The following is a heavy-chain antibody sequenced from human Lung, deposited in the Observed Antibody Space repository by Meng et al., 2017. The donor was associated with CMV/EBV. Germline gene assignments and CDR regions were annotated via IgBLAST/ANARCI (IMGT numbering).Heavy chain of an antibody. D-gene: IGHD1-7*01. CDR2: LWYDGSNT. CDR1: GFTFSNFG. J-gene: IGHJ4*02. Sequence: GGSLRLSCAASGFTFSNFGMHWVRQAPGRGLEWVALLWYDGSNTNYADSVKGRFTISRDNSKNTVYLQMNSLRVEDTAVYYCAKDMRDFGELLEYWGQGTLVTFSS. CDR3: AKDMRDFGELLEY. V-gene: IGHV3-33*06.